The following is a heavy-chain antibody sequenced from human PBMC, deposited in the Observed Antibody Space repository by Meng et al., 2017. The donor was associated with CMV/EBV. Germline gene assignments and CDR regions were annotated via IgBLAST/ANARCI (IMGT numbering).Heavy chain of an antibody. J-gene: IGHJ6*02. Sequence: GESLKISCAASGFTFSSYGMHWVRQAPGKGLEWVAFIRYDGSNKYYADSVKGRFTISRDNSKNTLYLQMNSLRAEDTAVYYCAKDGRFGGYSYQGEMITYYYGMDVWGQGTTVTVSS. CDR1: GFTFSSYG. V-gene: IGHV3-30*02. CDR2: IRYDGSNK. D-gene: IGHD5-18*01. CDR3: AKDGRFGGYSYQGEMITYYYGMDV.